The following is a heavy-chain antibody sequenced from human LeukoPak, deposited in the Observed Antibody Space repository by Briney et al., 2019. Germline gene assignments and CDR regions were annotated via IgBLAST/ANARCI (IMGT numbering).Heavy chain of an antibody. Sequence: ASVKVSCKASGYTFTSYYMHWVRQAPGQGLEWMGIINPSGGSTSYAQKFQGRVTMTRDTSTSTVYMELSSLRSEDTAVYYCAREGAYYGPGSYYRGYYYYGMDVWGQGTTVTVSS. CDR3: AREGAYYGPGSYYRGYYYYGMDV. D-gene: IGHD3-10*01. CDR2: INPSGGST. J-gene: IGHJ6*02. CDR1: GYTFTSYY. V-gene: IGHV1-46*01.